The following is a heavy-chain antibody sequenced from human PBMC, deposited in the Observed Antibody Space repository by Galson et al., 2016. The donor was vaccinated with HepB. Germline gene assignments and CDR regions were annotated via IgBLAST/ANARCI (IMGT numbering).Heavy chain of an antibody. V-gene: IGHV3-23*01. D-gene: IGHD6-13*01. CDR1: GFTFRSYA. Sequence: SLRLSCAASGFTFRSYAMTWVRQAPGKGLEWVSVISGSGDNTYYANSVNGRLTISRDNSKNTLYLQMNSLRVETTAVYYCTKVTGCTSSSYGYYFDYWGQGTLVTVSS. J-gene: IGHJ4*02. CDR3: TKVTGCTSSSYGYYFDY. CDR2: ISGSGDNT.